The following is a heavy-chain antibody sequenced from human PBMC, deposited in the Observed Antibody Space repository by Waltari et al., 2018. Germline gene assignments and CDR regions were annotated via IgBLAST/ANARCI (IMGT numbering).Heavy chain of an antibody. Sequence: QVQLVQSGAEVKKPGASVKVSCKASGYTFTSYAMHWVRQAPGPRLEWMGWINAGNGNTKYSQEFQGRVTITRDTSASTAYMELSSLRSEDMAVYYCARLSSSWYKYYFDYWGQGTLVTVSS. J-gene: IGHJ4*02. V-gene: IGHV1-3*03. CDR1: GYTFTSYA. D-gene: IGHD6-13*01. CDR3: ARLSSSWYKYYFDY. CDR2: INAGNGNT.